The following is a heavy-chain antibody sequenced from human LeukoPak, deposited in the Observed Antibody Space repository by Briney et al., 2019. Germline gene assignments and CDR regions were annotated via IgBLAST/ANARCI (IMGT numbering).Heavy chain of an antibody. CDR2: INHSGST. CDR1: GGSFSGYY. V-gene: IGHV4-34*01. Sequence: SETLSLTCAVYGGSFSGYYWSWIRQPPGKGLEWIGEINHSGSTNHNPSLKSRVTISVDTSKNQFSLKLSSVPAADTAVYYCARSSSGWYLHWFDPWGQGTLVTVSS. D-gene: IGHD6-19*01. J-gene: IGHJ5*02. CDR3: ARSSSGWYLHWFDP.